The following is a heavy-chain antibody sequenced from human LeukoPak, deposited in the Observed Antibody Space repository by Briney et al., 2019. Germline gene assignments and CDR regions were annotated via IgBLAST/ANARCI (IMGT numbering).Heavy chain of an antibody. D-gene: IGHD2-2*01. Sequence: SETLSLTCTVSGGSISSYYWSWIRQPPGKELEWIGYIYTSGSTNYNPSLKSRVTISVDTSKNQFSLRLSSVTAAYTAVYYCARHLSTTSGYDIWGQGTMVTVSS. CDR1: GGSISSYY. V-gene: IGHV4-4*09. J-gene: IGHJ3*02. CDR3: ARHLSTTSGYDI. CDR2: IYTSGST.